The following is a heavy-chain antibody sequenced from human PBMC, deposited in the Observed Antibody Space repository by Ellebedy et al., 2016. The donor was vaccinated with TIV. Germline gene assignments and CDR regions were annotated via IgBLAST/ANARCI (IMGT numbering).Heavy chain of an antibody. D-gene: IGHD1-26*01. CDR1: GYSFSPFW. CDR3: ARYSGSYGGYDY. J-gene: IGHJ4*02. Sequence: GESLKISCKGSGYSFSPFWVIWVRQRPGKGLESMGRIDPSDSYTNYSPSFQGHVTMSAETSISTAYLEWSSLKASDTAIYYCARYSGSYGGYDYWGQGTLVTVSS. V-gene: IGHV5-10-1*01. CDR2: IDPSDSYT.